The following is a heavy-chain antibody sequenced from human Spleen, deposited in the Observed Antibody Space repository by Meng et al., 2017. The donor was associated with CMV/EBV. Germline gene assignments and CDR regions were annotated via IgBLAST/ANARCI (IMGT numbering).Heavy chain of an antibody. Sequence: GESLKISCAASGFTFSSYSMNWVRQAPGKGLEWVSSISPSGSYIQYGDSMQGRFTISRDSSRNTMYLQMESLRVEDTAVYYCARGVTNAGNNHNWFDPWGQGTLVTVSS. CDR3: ARGVTNAGNNHNWFDP. D-gene: IGHD1-14*01. CDR1: GFTFSSYS. V-gene: IGHV3-21*04. J-gene: IGHJ5*02. CDR2: ISPSGSYI.